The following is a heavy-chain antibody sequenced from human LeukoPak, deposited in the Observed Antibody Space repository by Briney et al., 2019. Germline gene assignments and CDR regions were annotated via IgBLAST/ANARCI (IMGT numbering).Heavy chain of an antibody. CDR2: IIPIFGTA. D-gene: IGHD2-2*02. J-gene: IGHJ4*02. CDR3: ARVAPYCSSTSCYNDY. CDR1: GGTFSSYA. Sequence: SVKVSCKASGGTFSSYAISWVRQAPGQGLEWMGGIIPIFGTANYAQKFQGRVTITADESTSTAYMELSSLRSEDTAVYYCARVAPYCSSTSCYNDYWGQGTLVTVSS. V-gene: IGHV1-69*13.